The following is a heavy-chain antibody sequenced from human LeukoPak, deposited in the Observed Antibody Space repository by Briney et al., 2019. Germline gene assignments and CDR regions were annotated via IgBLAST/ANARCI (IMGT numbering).Heavy chain of an antibody. Sequence: GGSLRLSCAASGFSLKTYNMNWVRQAPGKGLEWVSSMTSSRYIYYADSVKGRFTISRDDANNLVFLQMHSLRAEDTAIYFCAKDGPWRPAAEWGQGVLLTVSS. D-gene: IGHD2-2*01. J-gene: IGHJ4*02. V-gene: IGHV3-21*04. CDR1: GFSLKTYN. CDR3: AKDGPWRPAAE. CDR2: MTSSRYI.